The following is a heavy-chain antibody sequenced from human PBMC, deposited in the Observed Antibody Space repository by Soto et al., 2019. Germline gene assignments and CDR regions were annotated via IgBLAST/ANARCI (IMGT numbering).Heavy chain of an antibody. CDR1: GGSISSGGYS. D-gene: IGHD4-17*01. Sequence: PSETLSLTCAVFGGSISSGGYSWSWIRQPPGKGLEWIGYIYHSGSTYYNPSLKSRVTISVDKSKNQFSLKLSSVTAADTAVYYCARLLGDYGAFDIWGQGTMVTVSS. J-gene: IGHJ3*02. CDR3: ARLLGDYGAFDI. CDR2: IYHSGST. V-gene: IGHV4-30-2*01.